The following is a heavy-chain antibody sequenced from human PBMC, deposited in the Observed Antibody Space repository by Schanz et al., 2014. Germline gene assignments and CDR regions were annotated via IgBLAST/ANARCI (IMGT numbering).Heavy chain of an antibody. Sequence: EVQLVESGGGLVQPGGSLRLSCAASGFTFNTSWFHWVRQPPGKGLLWVSRVSRDGSETTYVDSVRGRFTISRDKSKNTLYLEMNSLRAEDTAVYYCASRSVYAPTWGQGILVTVSS. D-gene: IGHD2-8*01. CDR3: ASRSVYAPT. CDR1: GFTFNTSW. J-gene: IGHJ5*02. CDR2: VSRDGSET. V-gene: IGHV3-74*01.